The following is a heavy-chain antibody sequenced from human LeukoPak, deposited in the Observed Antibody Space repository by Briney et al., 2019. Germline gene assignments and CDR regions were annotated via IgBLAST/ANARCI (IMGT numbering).Heavy chain of an antibody. CDR2: IRYDGSNK. CDR3: ARGDPSSGWALDY. D-gene: IGHD6-19*01. Sequence: GGSLRLSCAASGFTFTSYGMHWVRQAPGKGLEWVAFIRYDGSNKYYADSVKGRFTISRDNSKNTLYLQMNSLRAGDTAVYYCARGDPSSGWALDYWGQGTLVTVSS. CDR1: GFTFTSYG. J-gene: IGHJ4*02. V-gene: IGHV3-30*02.